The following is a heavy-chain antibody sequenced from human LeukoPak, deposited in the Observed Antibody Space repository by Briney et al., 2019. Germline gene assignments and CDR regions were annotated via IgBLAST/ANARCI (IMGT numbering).Heavy chain of an antibody. J-gene: IGHJ4*02. Sequence: PGRSLRLSCAASGFTFDDYAMHWVRHAPGKGLEWVSGISWNSGSIGYADSVKGRFTISRDNARNSLYLQMNSLRAEDTALYYCAKESGGNYYFDYWGQGTLVTVSS. D-gene: IGHD4-23*01. CDR1: GFTFDDYA. CDR2: ISWNSGSI. CDR3: AKESGGNYYFDY. V-gene: IGHV3-9*01.